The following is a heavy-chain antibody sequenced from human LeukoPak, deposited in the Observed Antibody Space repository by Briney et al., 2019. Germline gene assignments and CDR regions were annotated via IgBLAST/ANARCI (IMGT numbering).Heavy chain of an antibody. D-gene: IGHD3-10*01. CDR2: INPNTGGT. V-gene: IGHV1-2*02. CDR3: ARDFNYYGSGSYYNPLYFDS. CDR1: GYTFSGFY. J-gene: IGHJ4*02. Sequence: ASVKVSCKASGYTFSGFYMYWVRQAPGQGLEWMGWINPNTGGTKYAQKFQGRVTMTRDTSISTAYMDLSSLKSDDTAIYYCARDFNYYGSGSYYNPLYFDSWGQGTLVTVSS.